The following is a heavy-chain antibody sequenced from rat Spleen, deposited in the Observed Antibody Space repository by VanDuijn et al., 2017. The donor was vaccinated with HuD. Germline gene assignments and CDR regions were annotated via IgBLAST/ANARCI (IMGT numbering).Heavy chain of an antibody. D-gene: IGHD1-10*01. V-gene: IGHV3-3*01. CDR2: LNSAGST. Sequence: EVLLQESGPGLVKPSQSLSLTCSVPFYSITSSYRWNWIRKFPGNKLEWMGYLNSAGSTYYNPSLRSRISITRDTSKNQFFLQVNSVTTEDTATYYCGRDNNYKAYWGQGVLVTVSS. J-gene: IGHJ2*01. CDR3: GRDNNYKAY. CDR1: FYSITSSYR.